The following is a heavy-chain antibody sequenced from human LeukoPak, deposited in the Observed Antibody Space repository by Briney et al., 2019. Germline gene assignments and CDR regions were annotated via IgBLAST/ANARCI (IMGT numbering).Heavy chain of an antibody. CDR1: GFTFSGCA. CDR3: AKGLYDWLSDADY. Sequence: GGSLTLSCAASGFTFSGCAMSWVRQDPGEGLEWISAIRGSGGTTYYADSVKGRFTIYRDNSKDTLSLQMNSLRAEDTAVYYGAKGLYDWLSDADYWGQGTLVTVSS. D-gene: IGHD3-9*01. J-gene: IGHJ4*02. CDR2: IRGSGGTT. V-gene: IGHV3-23*01.